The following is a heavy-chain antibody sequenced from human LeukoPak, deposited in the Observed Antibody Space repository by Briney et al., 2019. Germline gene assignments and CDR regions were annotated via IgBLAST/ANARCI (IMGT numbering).Heavy chain of an antibody. Sequence: GGSLRLSCAASGSTFSSYSMNWVRQAPGKGLEWVSSISSSSSYIYYADSVKGRFTISRDNAKNSLYLQMNSLRAENTAVYYCAGFQPRDYWGQGTLVTVSS. J-gene: IGHJ4*02. V-gene: IGHV3-21*01. CDR2: ISSSSSYI. CDR3: AGFQPRDY. CDR1: GSTFSSYS.